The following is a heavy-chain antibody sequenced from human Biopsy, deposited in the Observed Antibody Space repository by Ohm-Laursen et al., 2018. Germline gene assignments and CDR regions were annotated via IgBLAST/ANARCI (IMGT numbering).Heavy chain of an antibody. Sequence: GTLSLTCAVYGGSFNGYFWSWIRQPPGKGLEWIGDITQSGSTNYSPSLKSRVTISADTAKKQFSLSLRSVTAADTAVYYCARVPLPGIGAAYQGRLLYGMDVWGQGTTVSVSS. J-gene: IGHJ6*02. D-gene: IGHD6-13*01. CDR2: ITQSGST. CDR3: ARVPLPGIGAAYQGRLLYGMDV. V-gene: IGHV4-34*01. CDR1: GGSFNGYF.